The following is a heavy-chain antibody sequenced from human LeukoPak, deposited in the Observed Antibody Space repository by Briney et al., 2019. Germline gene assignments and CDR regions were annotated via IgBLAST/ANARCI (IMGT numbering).Heavy chain of an antibody. CDR2: INPNSGGT. J-gene: IGHJ6*03. V-gene: IGHV1-2*02. Sequence: ASVKVSCKASGYTFTGYYMHWVRQAPGQGLEWMGWINPNSGGTNYAQKFQGRVTMTRDTSISTAYMALSRLRSDDTAVYYCARGRGVVGDYYYYMDVWGKGTTVTISS. D-gene: IGHD2-2*01. CDR3: ARGRGVVGDYYYYMDV. CDR1: GYTFTGYY.